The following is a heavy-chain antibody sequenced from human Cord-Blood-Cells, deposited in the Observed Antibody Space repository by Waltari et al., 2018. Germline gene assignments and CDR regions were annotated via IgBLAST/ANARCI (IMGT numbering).Heavy chain of an antibody. V-gene: IGHV3-48*02. J-gene: IGHJ5*02. CDR3: ARVRWFDP. CDR2: ISSSSSTI. CDR1: GFTFLSYS. Sequence: EVQLVESGGGLVQPGGSLRLACAGNGFTFLSYSMTWVRQAPGKGLEWVSYISSSSSTIYYADSVKGRFTISRDNAKNSLYLQMNSLRDEDTAVYYCARVRWFDPWGQGTLVTVSS.